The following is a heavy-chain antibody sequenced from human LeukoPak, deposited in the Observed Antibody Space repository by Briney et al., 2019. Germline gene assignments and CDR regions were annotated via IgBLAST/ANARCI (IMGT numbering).Heavy chain of an antibody. Sequence: GAAVKVSSKASAYTFPTYGINWVRQAPGQGLEWMGWISPVNSNTNCAQNFAGRVIMTTDTSTRTAYMELRSLRSHDTAVYYCAINRDTLPGYYISYLERWGQGPLVPVSS. CDR1: AYTFPTYG. CDR2: ISPVNSNT. CDR3: AINRDTLPGYYISYLER. D-gene: IGHD3-9*01. J-gene: IGHJ4*02. V-gene: IGHV1-18*01.